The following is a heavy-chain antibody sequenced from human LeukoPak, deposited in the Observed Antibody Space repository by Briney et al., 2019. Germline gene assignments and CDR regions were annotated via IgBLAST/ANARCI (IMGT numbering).Heavy chain of an antibody. CDR1: GFTFSTYW. J-gene: IGHJ4*02. D-gene: IGHD1-1*01. Sequence: PGGSLRLSCAASGFTFSTYWMTWVRQAPGKGLEWVANIKQDGSEKYYVDSVKGRFTISRDDAKNSLFLQMNSLRAEDTALYYCARATWKRAPFDFWGQGTLVTVSS. CDR3: ARATWKRAPFDF. V-gene: IGHV3-7*01. CDR2: IKQDGSEK.